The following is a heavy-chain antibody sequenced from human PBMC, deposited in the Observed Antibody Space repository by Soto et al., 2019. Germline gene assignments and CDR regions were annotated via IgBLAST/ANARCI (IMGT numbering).Heavy chain of an antibody. J-gene: IGHJ4*02. CDR3: TSRRDRTAVDPLDY. D-gene: IGHD5-18*01. CDR1: GGSISSGGYY. V-gene: IGHV4-31*03. Sequence: SETLSLTCTVSGGSISSGGYYWSWIRQHPGKGLEWIGYIYYSGSTYYNPSLKSRVTISVDTSKNQFSLKLSSVTAADTAVYYCTSRRDRTAVDPLDYWGLGILVTVSS. CDR2: IYYSGST.